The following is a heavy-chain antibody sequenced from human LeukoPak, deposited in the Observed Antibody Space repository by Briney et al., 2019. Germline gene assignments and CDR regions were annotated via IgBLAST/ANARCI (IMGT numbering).Heavy chain of an antibody. CDR2: IGACGGST. CDR3: AKAEGYDILTGLDY. Sequence: PGGSLRLSCAASVYTFSSYGMHWVRHAPEKGLECVSDIGACGGSTYYEDSVKGRVTISRDNSKNTLYLQMNSLRTEDTAVDYCAKAEGYDILTGLDYWGQGTLVTVSS. V-gene: IGHV3-23*01. J-gene: IGHJ4*02. D-gene: IGHD3-9*01. CDR1: VYTFSSYG.